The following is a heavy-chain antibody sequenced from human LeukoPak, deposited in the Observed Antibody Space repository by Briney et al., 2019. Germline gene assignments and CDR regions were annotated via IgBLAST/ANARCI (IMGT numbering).Heavy chain of an antibody. J-gene: IGHJ4*02. CDR1: GYSISSGYY. V-gene: IGHV4-38-2*02. CDR2: IYHSGST. CDR3: ARVSGYDWESFYDY. Sequence: PSETLSLTCTVSGYSISSGYYWGWIRQPPRKGLEWIGSIYHSGSTYYNPSLKSRVTISVDTSKNQFSLKLKSVTAADTAMYYCARVSGYDWESFYDYWGQGSLVTVSS. D-gene: IGHD5-12*01.